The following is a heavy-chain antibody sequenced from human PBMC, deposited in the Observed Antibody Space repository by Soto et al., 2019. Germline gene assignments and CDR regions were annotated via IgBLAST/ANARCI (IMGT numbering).Heavy chain of an antibody. D-gene: IGHD1-26*01. CDR1: GDSISSSNW. V-gene: IGHV4-4*02. CDR2: IYHSGST. Sequence: QVQLQESGPGLVKPSGTLSLTCAVSGDSISSSNWWNWVRQPPGKGLEWIGEIYHSGSTNYNPSLKRHVSISVYKSKNQFSLNLNSVTAADTAVYYCARHSGSYFRGFWGQGILVTVSS. J-gene: IGHJ4*02. CDR3: ARHSGSYFRGF.